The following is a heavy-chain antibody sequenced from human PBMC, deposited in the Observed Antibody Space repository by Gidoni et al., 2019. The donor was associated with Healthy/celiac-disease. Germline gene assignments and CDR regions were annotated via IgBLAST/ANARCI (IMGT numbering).Heavy chain of an antibody. CDR3: ARDVVVVPAAPTASPTLYY. Sequence: QVQLVQSGSELTKPGASVKVSCKASGYTFTSYAMNWVRQASGQGLEWMGWINTNTGNPTYAQGFTGRFVFSLDTSVSTAYLQISSLKAEDTAVYYRARDVVVVPAAPTASPTLYYWGQGTLVTVSS. CDR2: INTNTGNP. V-gene: IGHV7-4-1*02. J-gene: IGHJ4*02. D-gene: IGHD2-2*01. CDR1: GYTFTSYA.